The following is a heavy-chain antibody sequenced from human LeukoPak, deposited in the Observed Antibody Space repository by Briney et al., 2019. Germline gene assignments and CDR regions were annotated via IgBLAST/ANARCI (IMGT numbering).Heavy chain of an antibody. D-gene: IGHD2-2*01. Sequence: ASVKVSCKASGYTFTSYYMHWVRQAPGQGLEWMGIINPSGGSTSYAQKFQGRVTMTRDTSTSTVYMELSSLRSEDTAVYCCARGDCSSTSCYAFDIWGQGTMVTVSS. J-gene: IGHJ3*02. CDR3: ARGDCSSTSCYAFDI. CDR2: INPSGGST. V-gene: IGHV1-46*01. CDR1: GYTFTSYY.